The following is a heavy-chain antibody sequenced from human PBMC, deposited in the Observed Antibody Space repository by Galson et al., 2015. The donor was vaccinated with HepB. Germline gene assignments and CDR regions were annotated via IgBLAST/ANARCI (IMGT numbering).Heavy chain of an antibody. V-gene: IGHV4-59*01. CDR2: IYYSGST. Sequence: SETLSLTCTVSGGSISSYYWSWIRQPPGKGLEWIGYIYYSGSTNYNPSLKSRVTISVDTSKNQFSLKLSSVTAADTAVYYCARESRAAAGNYVYGMDVWGQGTTVTVSS. J-gene: IGHJ6*02. CDR3: ARESRAAAGNYVYGMDV. CDR1: GGSISSYY. D-gene: IGHD6-13*01.